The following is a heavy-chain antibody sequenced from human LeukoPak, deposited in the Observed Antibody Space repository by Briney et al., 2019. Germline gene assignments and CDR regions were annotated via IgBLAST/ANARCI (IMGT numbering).Heavy chain of an antibody. D-gene: IGHD5-12*01. CDR3: ARGRGGYADYYYYMDV. Sequence: ASVKVSCKASGYTFTSYEINWVRQATGQGLEWMGWKNPDTGNTGYAQKFQGRVTMTRNTSISTAYMELSSLRSEDTAVYYCARGRGGYADYYYYMDVWGKGTTVTVSS. CDR2: KNPDTGNT. V-gene: IGHV1-8*01. J-gene: IGHJ6*03. CDR1: GYTFTSYE.